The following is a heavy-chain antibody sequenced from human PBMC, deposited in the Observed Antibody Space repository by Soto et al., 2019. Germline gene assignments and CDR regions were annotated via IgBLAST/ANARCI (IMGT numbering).Heavy chain of an antibody. J-gene: IGHJ4*02. CDR3: AGRLRYFDWSADY. CDR1: GFTFSSYS. Sequence: GGSLRLSCAASGFTFSSYSMNWVRQAPEKELEWVSSISSSSSYIYYADSVKGRFTIYRDNAKNSLYLQMNSLRAVDTAVYYCAGRLRYFDWSADYWGQGTLVTVSS. V-gene: IGHV3-21*01. D-gene: IGHD3-9*01. CDR2: ISSSSSYI.